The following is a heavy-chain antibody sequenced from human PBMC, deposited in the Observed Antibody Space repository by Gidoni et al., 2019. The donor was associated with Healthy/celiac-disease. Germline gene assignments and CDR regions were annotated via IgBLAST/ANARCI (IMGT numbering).Heavy chain of an antibody. Sequence: EVQLVESGGGLVQPGGSLRLSCAASGFTFSSFWMSWVRQAPGKGLEWVANIKQEGSEKYYVDSVKGRFTISRDNAKNSLYLQMNSLRAEDTAVYYCARASLPYDSSGHDYWGQGTLVTVSS. V-gene: IGHV3-7*03. CDR1: GFTFSSFW. D-gene: IGHD3-22*01. CDR3: ARASLPYDSSGHDY. J-gene: IGHJ4*02. CDR2: IKQEGSEK.